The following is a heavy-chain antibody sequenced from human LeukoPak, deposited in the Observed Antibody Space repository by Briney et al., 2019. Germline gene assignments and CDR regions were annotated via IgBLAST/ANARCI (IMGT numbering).Heavy chain of an antibody. CDR1: GFIFDDYA. D-gene: IGHD3-22*01. CDR2: ITWGRDNL. V-gene: IGHV3-9*01. Sequence: GGSLRLSCAVSGFIFDDYAMHWVRQAPGKGLEWVSGITWGRDNLAYAASVKGRFTISRGNAKNSLYLQMNSLRAEDTAVYYCARGSAYYYDSSGYNWFDPWGQGTLVTVSS. CDR3: ARGSAYYYDSSGYNWFDP. J-gene: IGHJ5*02.